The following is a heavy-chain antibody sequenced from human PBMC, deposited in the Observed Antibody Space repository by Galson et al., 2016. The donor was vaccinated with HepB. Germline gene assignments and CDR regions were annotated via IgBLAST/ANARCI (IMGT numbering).Heavy chain of an antibody. CDR1: GFTFSSYW. D-gene: IGHD2-21*02. CDR2: IKQDGSEK. CDR3: ASDFTGGDDY. V-gene: IGHV3-7*01. Sequence: SLRLSCAASGFTFSSYWMNWVRQVPGKGLEWVANIKQDGSEKYCVDSVKGRFTISRDNAKNSLYLQMNSLRAEDTAVYYCASDFTGGDDYWGQGTLVTVSS. J-gene: IGHJ4*02.